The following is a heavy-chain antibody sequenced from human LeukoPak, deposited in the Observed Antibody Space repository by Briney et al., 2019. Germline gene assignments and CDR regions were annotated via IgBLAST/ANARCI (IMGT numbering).Heavy chain of an antibody. V-gene: IGHV3-30*18. CDR1: GFTFSNYN. J-gene: IGHJ4*02. Sequence: GRSLRLSCAASGFTFSNYNMHWVRQAPGKGLEWVTVISYDGNTKYYADSVKGRFTVSRDTSKNALYLQTNSLRAEDTAVYYCAKDGVNGGLFEYWGQGTLVTVSS. CDR3: AKDGVNGGLFEY. D-gene: IGHD4-23*01. CDR2: ISYDGNTK.